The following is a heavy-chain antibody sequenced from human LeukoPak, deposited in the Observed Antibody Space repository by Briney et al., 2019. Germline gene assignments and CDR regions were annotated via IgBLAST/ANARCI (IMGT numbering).Heavy chain of an antibody. CDR2: IYYSGST. V-gene: IGHV4-39*07. Sequence: SETLSLTCTVSDGSISSSSYYWVWIRQSPGKELEWIGNIYYSGSTYYNPSLKSRVTISVDTSKNQFSLKLSSVTAADTAVYYCARDLRDYDYVWGSYRYTFDYWGQGTLVTVSS. CDR1: DGSISSSSYY. CDR3: ARDLRDYDYVWGSYRYTFDY. D-gene: IGHD3-16*02. J-gene: IGHJ4*02.